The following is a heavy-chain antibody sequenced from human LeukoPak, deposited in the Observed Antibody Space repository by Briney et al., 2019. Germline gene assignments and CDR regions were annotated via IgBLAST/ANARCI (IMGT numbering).Heavy chain of an antibody. CDR2: IYYSGST. J-gene: IGHJ3*02. CDR3: ARPKFDNWNGGAFDI. CDR1: GGSISSGDYY. Sequence: PSETLSLTCTVSGGSISSGDYYWSWIRQPPGKGLERIGYIYYSGSTYYNPSLKSRVTISVDTSKNQFSLKLNSVTAADTAAYYCARPKFDNWNGGAFDIWGQGTMVTVSS. D-gene: IGHD1-1*01. V-gene: IGHV4-30-4*08.